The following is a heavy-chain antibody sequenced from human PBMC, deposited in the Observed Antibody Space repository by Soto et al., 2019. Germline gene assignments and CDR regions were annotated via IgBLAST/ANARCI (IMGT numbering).Heavy chain of an antibody. CDR2: IYYSGST. CDR1: GGSISSYY. V-gene: IGHV4-59*08. J-gene: IGHJ4*02. Sequence: SETLSLTCTVSGGSISSYYWSWIRQPPGKGLEWIGYIYYSGSTNYNPSLKSRVTISVDTSKNQFSLKLSSVTAADTAVYYCARNLIWFGEFPYYFDYWGQGTLVTVSS. D-gene: IGHD3-10*01. CDR3: ARNLIWFGEFPYYFDY.